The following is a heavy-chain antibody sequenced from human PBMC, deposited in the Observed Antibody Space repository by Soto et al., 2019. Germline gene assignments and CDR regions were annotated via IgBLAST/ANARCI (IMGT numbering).Heavy chain of an antibody. CDR1: GGTFASYA. V-gene: IGHV1-69*01. CDR2: IIPIFGTA. CDR3: ARLYSSSFLFDY. D-gene: IGHD6-6*01. Sequence: QVQLVQSGAEVKKPGSSVKVSCKASGGTFASYATSWVRQPPGQGLEWMGGIIPIFGTANYAQKFQGRVTITADESTSTAYMELSSLRSEDTAVYYCARLYSSSFLFDYWGQGTLVTVSS. J-gene: IGHJ4*02.